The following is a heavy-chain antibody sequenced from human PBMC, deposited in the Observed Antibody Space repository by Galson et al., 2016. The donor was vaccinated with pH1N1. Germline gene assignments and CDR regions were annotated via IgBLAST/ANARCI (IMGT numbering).Heavy chain of an antibody. CDR2: IIPMFGIT. CDR3: ARGQGYHLQRGWFDP. J-gene: IGHJ5*02. Sequence: SVKVSCKASGVTFNSNAFTWVRQAPGQGPEWMGGIIPMFGITNYAQKFQGRVTISTDELKSTAFMELSSLTSDDTDVYYCARGQGYHLQRGWFDPWGQGTLVSVSS. CDR1: GVTFNSNA. D-gene: IGHD2-15*01. V-gene: IGHV1-69*05.